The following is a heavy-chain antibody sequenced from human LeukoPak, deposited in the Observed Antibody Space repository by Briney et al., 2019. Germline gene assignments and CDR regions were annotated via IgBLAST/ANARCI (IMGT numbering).Heavy chain of an antibody. V-gene: IGHV7-4-1*02. CDR1: GYTFTSYA. CDR3: AREIGTAMVLSYYYYMDV. CDR2: INTNTGNP. J-gene: IGHJ6*03. Sequence: EASVKVSCKASGYTFTSYAMNWVRQAPGQGLEWMGWINTNTGNPTYAQGFTGRFVFSLDTSVSTAYLQISSLKAEDTAVYYCAREIGTAMVLSYYYYMDVWGKGTTVTVSS. D-gene: IGHD5-18*01.